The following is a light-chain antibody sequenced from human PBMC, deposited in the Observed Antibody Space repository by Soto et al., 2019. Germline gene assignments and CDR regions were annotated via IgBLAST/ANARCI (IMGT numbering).Light chain of an antibody. CDR1: QSMRSGH. V-gene: IGKV3-20*01. Sequence: ESVLTQSPGTLSLSPGDRATLSCRASQSMRSGHLAWYQQKPGQAPRLVIYDASTRATGIPDRFSGGGSGTDFTLTISRVEPEDFAVYYCHQYGRSASSITFGPGTKVEIK. J-gene: IGKJ3*01. CDR2: DAS. CDR3: HQYGRSASSIT.